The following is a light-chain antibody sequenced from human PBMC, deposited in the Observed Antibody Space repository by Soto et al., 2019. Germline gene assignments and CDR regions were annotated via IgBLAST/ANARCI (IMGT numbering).Light chain of an antibody. CDR2: GAS. CDR3: QQYGSSPLWT. CDR1: QSVSSSY. V-gene: IGKV3-20*01. J-gene: IGKJ1*01. Sequence: IVLTQSPGTLSLSPGARATLSCRASQSVSSSYLAWYQQQPGQAPRLLIYGASSRATGIPDRFSGSGSGTDFTLTISRLEPEDFAVYYGQQYGSSPLWTFGQGTKVDIK.